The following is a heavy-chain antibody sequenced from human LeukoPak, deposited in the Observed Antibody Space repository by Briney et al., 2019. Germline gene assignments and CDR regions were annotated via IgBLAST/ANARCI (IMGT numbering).Heavy chain of an antibody. J-gene: IGHJ4*02. Sequence: GGSLRLSCAASGFTFTSHSMNWVRQAPGKGLEWISYITSSSSTIYYVDSVKGRFTISRDNAKNSLYLQMNSLRDEDTGVYYCARGITGMAFFDYWGQGTLVTVSS. V-gene: IGHV3-48*02. CDR2: ITSSSSTI. CDR3: ARGITGMAFFDY. CDR1: GFTFTSHS. D-gene: IGHD3-16*01.